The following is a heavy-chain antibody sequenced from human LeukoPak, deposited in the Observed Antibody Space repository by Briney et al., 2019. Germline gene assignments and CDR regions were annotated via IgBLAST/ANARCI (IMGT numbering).Heavy chain of an antibody. CDR2: ISWNGGSI. Sequence: GGSLRLSCAASGFTFSTYGMSWVRQAPGKGLEWVSGISWNGGSIGYADSVKGRFTISRDNSKNTLYLQMNSLRAEDTAVYYCARDPSSSWAPRYYYYYGMDVWGQGTTVTVSS. D-gene: IGHD6-13*01. J-gene: IGHJ6*02. CDR3: ARDPSSSWAPRYYYYYGMDV. V-gene: IGHV3-23*01. CDR1: GFTFSTYG.